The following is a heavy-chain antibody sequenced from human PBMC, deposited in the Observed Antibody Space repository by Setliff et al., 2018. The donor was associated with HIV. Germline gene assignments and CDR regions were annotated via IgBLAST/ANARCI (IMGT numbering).Heavy chain of an antibody. CDR3: ARGESSTWDLAEHFQH. CDR2: VHHTGTT. V-gene: IGHV4-31*03. Sequence: PSATLSLTCTVSGVSVSSGGYYWSWIRQHPGKGLEWIGDVHHTGTTYLNPSLKSRITISVDTSKNQFSLKLGFVTAADTAVYHCARGESSTWDLAEHFQHWGHGTLVTVSS. D-gene: IGHD2-2*01. J-gene: IGHJ1*01. CDR1: GVSVSSGGYY.